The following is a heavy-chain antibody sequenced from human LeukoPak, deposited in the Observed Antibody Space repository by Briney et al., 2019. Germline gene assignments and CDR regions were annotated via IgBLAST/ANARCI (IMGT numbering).Heavy chain of an antibody. J-gene: IGHJ6*02. CDR1: GFTFSSYA. CDR2: ISYDGSIK. Sequence: PGGSLRLSCAASGFTFSSYAMHWVRQAPGKGLEWVAVISYDGSIKYYADSVKGRFTISRDNSKNTLYLQMNSLRSDTAVYYCAACIAARPSWYYYYGMDVWGQGTTVTVSS. V-gene: IGHV3-30-3*01. CDR3: AACIAARPSWYYYYGMDV. D-gene: IGHD6-6*01.